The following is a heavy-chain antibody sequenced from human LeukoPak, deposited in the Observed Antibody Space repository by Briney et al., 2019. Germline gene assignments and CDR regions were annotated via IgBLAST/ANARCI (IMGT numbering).Heavy chain of an antibody. CDR1: GGSISSYY. CDR3: ARGPESEFDP. J-gene: IGHJ5*02. V-gene: IGHV4-59*12. Sequence: SETLSLTCTVSGGSISSYYWSWIRQPPGKGLEWIGYIYYSGSTNYNPSLKSRVTISVDTSKNQFSLKLSSVTAADTAVYYCARGPESEFDPWGQGTLVTVSS. CDR2: IYYSGST.